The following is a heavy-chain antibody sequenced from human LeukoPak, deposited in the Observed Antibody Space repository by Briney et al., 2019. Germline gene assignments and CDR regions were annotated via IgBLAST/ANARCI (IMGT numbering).Heavy chain of an antibody. J-gene: IGHJ4*01. CDR2: FFSRGST. D-gene: IGHD5-24*01. CDR1: GGSISSGSDC. Sequence: PSETLSLTCTLSGGSISSGSDCWGWIRQPGVKGLEWIGRFFSRGSTNYNPSLKSRVTISVDTSQSQFPLKLSSVTAADTAVYYWASRDGYNLGLDYWGPGTPVTASS. CDR3: ASRDGYNLGLDY. V-gene: IGHV4-61*02.